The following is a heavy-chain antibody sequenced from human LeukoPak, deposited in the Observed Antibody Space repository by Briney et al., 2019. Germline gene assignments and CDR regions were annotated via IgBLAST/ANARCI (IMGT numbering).Heavy chain of an antibody. V-gene: IGHV3-23*01. CDR2: ISGSGGST. Sequence: GGALRLCCPASGFTFSSYGMSWVRQAPGKGLEWVSTISGSGGSTYYADSVKGRLTFARDNSKNTLYLPMNRLKAEDTAVYHCARGASSSWNPTGLDWRPKIQWYIDLWGRGTLVTVSS. CDR3: ARGASSSWNPTGLDWRPKIQWYIDL. J-gene: IGHJ2*01. D-gene: IGHD6-13*01. CDR1: GFTFSSYG.